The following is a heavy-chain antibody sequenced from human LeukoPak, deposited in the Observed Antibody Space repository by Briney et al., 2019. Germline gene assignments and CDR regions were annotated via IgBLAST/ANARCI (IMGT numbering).Heavy chain of an antibody. V-gene: IGHV3-23*01. CDR3: ASGGDYYDSSGYVLSY. D-gene: IGHD3-22*01. CDR2: ISGSGGST. Sequence: GGSLRLSCAASGFTFSSYAMSWVRQAPGKGLEWVSAISGSGGSTYYADSVKGRFTISRDNSKNTLYLQMNSLRAEDTAVYYCASGGDYYDSSGYVLSYWGQGTLVTVSS. CDR1: GFTFSSYA. J-gene: IGHJ4*02.